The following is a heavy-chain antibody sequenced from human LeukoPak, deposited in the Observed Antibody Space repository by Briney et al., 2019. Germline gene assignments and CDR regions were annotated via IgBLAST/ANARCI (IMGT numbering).Heavy chain of an antibody. CDR2: IYPGDSDT. CDR1: GYSFANYY. D-gene: IGHD3-22*01. Sequence: GESLKISCQGSGYSFANYYVGWVRQMPGKGLEWVAIIYPGDSDTRYSPSFQGQVTISADRSISTAYLQWSRLRASDTAMYYCARALALYHSRGSYSYYFDYWGQGTLVTVSP. CDR3: ARALALYHSRGSYSYYFDY. J-gene: IGHJ4*02. V-gene: IGHV5-51*01.